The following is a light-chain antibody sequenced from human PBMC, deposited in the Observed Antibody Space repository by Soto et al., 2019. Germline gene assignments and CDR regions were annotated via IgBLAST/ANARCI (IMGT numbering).Light chain of an antibody. J-gene: IGLJ2*01. CDR1: SSDVGSHNL. Sequence: QSALTQPVSVSGSPGQSITISCTGTSSDVGSHNLVSWYQQHPGKAPKLMIFEVSKRPSGVSNRFSGSKSGNTASLTISGLQAEDEADYYCCSYGGSITLVFGGGTKLTVL. CDR3: CSYGGSITLV. CDR2: EVS. V-gene: IGLV2-23*02.